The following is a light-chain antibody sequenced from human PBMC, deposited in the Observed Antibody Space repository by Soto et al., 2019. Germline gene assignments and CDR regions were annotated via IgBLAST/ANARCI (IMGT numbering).Light chain of an antibody. Sequence: DIQMTQSTSSLSASVGDRVTITCRASQSISSYLNWYQQKPGKAPKLLTYAASSLQSGVPSRFSGSGSGTDFTLTISSLQPEDFATYYCQQSYSTPFPFGQGTRLEI. CDR2: AAS. CDR1: QSISSY. CDR3: QQSYSTPFP. J-gene: IGKJ5*01. V-gene: IGKV1-39*01.